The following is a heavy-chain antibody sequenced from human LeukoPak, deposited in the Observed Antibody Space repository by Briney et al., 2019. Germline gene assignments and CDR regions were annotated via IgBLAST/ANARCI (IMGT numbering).Heavy chain of an antibody. CDR2: IDSDGSRT. Sequence: GGSLRLSCAASGFTFSSHWMHWVRHAPGKGLMWVSRIDSDGSRTDYADSVKGRFTISRDNAKDTMFLQMNSLRDEDTAVYYCVRALTGTFDYWGQGTLVTVSS. V-gene: IGHV3-74*01. CDR3: VRALTGTFDY. CDR1: GFTFSSHW. J-gene: IGHJ4*02. D-gene: IGHD1-1*01.